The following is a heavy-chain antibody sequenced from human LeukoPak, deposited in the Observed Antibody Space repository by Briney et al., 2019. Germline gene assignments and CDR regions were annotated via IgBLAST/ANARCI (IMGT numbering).Heavy chain of an antibody. CDR3: MFSTLTTGYHGMDV. Sequence: PGASLRLSCAGSGFTFGSYAINWVRQAPGMRLEWVSSIGGSGQGAGGGDTFYAASVRGRFTISRDNSKSTVYLQMNSLRAEDTAVYYCMFSTLTTGYHGMDVWGHGTTVIVSS. V-gene: IGHV3-23*01. CDR2: IGGSGQGAGGGDT. D-gene: IGHD4-17*01. CDR1: GFTFGSYA. J-gene: IGHJ6*02.